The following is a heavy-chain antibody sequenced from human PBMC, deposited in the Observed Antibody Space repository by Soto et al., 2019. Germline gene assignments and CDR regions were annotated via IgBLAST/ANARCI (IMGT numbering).Heavy chain of an antibody. Sequence: QLQLQESGPGPVKPSETLSLTCAVSGGSVSSGGNYWGWIRQSPGKGLEWIGSVHDTGTTHYNPSLTSRVTISVDTSKNQFSLNVNSVTAADTAVYYCARGLSSPSAAGVWGQGTLVTVSS. J-gene: IGHJ4*02. CDR1: GGSVSSGGNY. CDR2: VHDTGTT. D-gene: IGHD6-6*01. V-gene: IGHV4-39*01. CDR3: ARGLSSPSAAGV.